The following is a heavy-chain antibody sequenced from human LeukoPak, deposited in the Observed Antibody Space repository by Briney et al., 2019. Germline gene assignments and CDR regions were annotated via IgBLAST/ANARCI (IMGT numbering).Heavy chain of an antibody. Sequence: SETLSLTCAVYGGSFSGYYWSWIRQPPGKGLGWIGEINHSGSTNYNPSLKSRVTISVDTSKNQFSLKLSSVTAADTAVYYCARRRSAIVVVPAAGRWFDPWGQGTLVTVSS. D-gene: IGHD2-2*01. V-gene: IGHV4-34*01. CDR1: GGSFSGYY. CDR3: ARRRSAIVVVPAAGRWFDP. J-gene: IGHJ5*02. CDR2: INHSGST.